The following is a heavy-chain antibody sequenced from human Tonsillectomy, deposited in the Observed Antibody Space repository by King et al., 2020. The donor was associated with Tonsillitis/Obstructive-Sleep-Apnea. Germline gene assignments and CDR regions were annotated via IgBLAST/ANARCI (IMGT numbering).Heavy chain of an antibody. J-gene: IGHJ6*03. Sequence: HVQLQESGPGLVKPSETLSLTCTVSGGSISRYYWSWIRQPPGKGLEWIGYIYYSGSTNYNPSLKSRVTISVDTSKNQFSLKLSSVTAADTAVYYCAREGYGSSSVYYYYYMDVWGKGTTVTVSS. CDR3: AREGYGSSSVYYYYYMDV. CDR2: IYYSGST. V-gene: IGHV4-59*01. D-gene: IGHD6-6*01. CDR1: GGSISRYY.